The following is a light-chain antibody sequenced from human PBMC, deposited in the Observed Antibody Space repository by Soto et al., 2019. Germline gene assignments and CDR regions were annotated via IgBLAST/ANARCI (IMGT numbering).Light chain of an antibody. V-gene: IGKV1-12*01. CDR2: PAS. Sequence: DIQMTQSPSSISASDGDRVTITCRASQPISSWLAWYQQVPGQAPYLLVYPASTLQSGVPSRFSGSGSGTDFTLTINSLQPEDFATYYCQQGYNFPRAFGQGTKV. J-gene: IGKJ1*01. CDR1: QPISSW. CDR3: QQGYNFPRA.